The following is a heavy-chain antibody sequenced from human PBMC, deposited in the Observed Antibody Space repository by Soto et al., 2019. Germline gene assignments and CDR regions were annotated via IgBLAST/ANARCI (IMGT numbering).Heavy chain of an antibody. CDR2: ISSSSSTI. D-gene: IGHD1-20*01. CDR1: GFTFSSYS. V-gene: IGHV3-48*02. CDR3: ARDNWNDRADYFDY. Sequence: EVQLVESGGGLVQPGGSLRLSCAASGFTFSSYSMNWVRQAPGKGLEWVSYISSSSSTIYYDDSVKGRFTISRDNAKNSLYLQMNSLRDEDTAVYYCARDNWNDRADYFDYWGQGTLVTVSS. J-gene: IGHJ4*02.